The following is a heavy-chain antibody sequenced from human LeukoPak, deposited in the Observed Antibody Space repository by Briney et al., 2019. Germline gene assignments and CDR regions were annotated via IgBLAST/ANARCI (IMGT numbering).Heavy chain of an antibody. Sequence: PSETLSLTCTVSGGSISSYYWSWIRQPPGKGLERIGYIYYSGSTNYNPSLKSRVTISVDTSKNQFSLKLSSVTAADTAVYYCASSYDFWSGPDYYYYYMDVWGKGTTVTVSS. CDR1: GGSISSYY. J-gene: IGHJ6*03. CDR3: ASSYDFWSGPDYYYYYMDV. D-gene: IGHD3-3*01. V-gene: IGHV4-59*01. CDR2: IYYSGST.